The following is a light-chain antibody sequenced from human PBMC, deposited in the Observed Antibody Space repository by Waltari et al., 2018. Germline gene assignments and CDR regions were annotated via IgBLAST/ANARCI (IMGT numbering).Light chain of an antibody. V-gene: IGLV2-8*01. Sequence: QSALTQPPSASGSPGQSVTISCTGTSSDVGGSDYVSCYQQHPGKAPKVMIYEVSKRPSGVPDRFSGSKSGNTASLTVSGLQAEDEADYYCSSYAGNYNVLFGGGTKLTVL. J-gene: IGLJ2*01. CDR3: SSYAGNYNVL. CDR1: SSDVGGSDY. CDR2: EVS.